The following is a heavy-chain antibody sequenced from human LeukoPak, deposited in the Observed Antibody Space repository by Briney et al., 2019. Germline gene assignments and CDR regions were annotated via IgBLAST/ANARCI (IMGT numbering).Heavy chain of an antibody. CDR3: AKDRHAGRPGGSYDFWSGYPDAFDI. Sequence: GGSLRLSCAASGFTFSSYAMSWVRQAPGKGLEWVSAISGSGGSTYYADSVKGRFTISRDNSKNTLYLQMNSLRAEDTAVYYCAKDRHAGRPGGSYDFWSGYPDAFDIWGQGTMVTVSS. CDR2: ISGSGGST. V-gene: IGHV3-23*01. D-gene: IGHD3-3*01. J-gene: IGHJ3*02. CDR1: GFTFSSYA.